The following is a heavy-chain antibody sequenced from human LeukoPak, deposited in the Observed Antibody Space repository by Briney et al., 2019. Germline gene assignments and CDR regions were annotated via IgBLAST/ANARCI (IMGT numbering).Heavy chain of an antibody. J-gene: IGHJ4*02. CDR1: GYTFTGYY. V-gene: IGHV1-2*04. CDR3: ARDRHYGSGSYYFDY. D-gene: IGHD3-10*01. Sequence: ASVKVSCKTSGYTFTGYYMHWVRQAPGQGLEWMGRINPNSGGTNYAQKFQGWVTMTRDTSISTAYMELNRLRSDDTAVYYCARDRHYGSGSYYFDYWGQGTLVTVS. CDR2: INPNSGGT.